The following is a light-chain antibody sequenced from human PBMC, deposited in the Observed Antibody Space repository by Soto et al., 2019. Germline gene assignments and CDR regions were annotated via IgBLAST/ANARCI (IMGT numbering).Light chain of an antibody. Sequence: IVLTQSPATLSVYPGERATLSCRASQTVSTNLAWYQVKPVQAPRLLIYGASTRATGVPARFSGSGSGTDFTLTISSLQAEDVAVYYCQQYYRMPKTFGQGTKVDIK. CDR2: GAS. V-gene: IGKV3-15*01. CDR3: QQYYRMPKT. J-gene: IGKJ1*01. CDR1: QTVSTN.